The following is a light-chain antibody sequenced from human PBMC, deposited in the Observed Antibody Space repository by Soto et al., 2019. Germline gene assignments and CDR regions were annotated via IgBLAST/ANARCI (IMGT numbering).Light chain of an antibody. Sequence: EIVMTQSPATLSVSPGEGATLSCRASQSVSDNLAWYQQKPGQAPRLLIYGVSTRATGVPARFSGSGSGTEFTLTISSLQSEDFAVYYCRQYSNFSWTFGQGTKVE. V-gene: IGKV3D-15*01. CDR3: RQYSNFSWT. CDR2: GVS. CDR1: QSVSDN. J-gene: IGKJ1*01.